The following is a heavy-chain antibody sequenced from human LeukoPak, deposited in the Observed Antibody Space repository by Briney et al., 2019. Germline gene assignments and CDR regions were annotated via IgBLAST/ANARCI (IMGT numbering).Heavy chain of an antibody. D-gene: IGHD3-3*01. CDR3: ARELPLTIFGVANGMDV. J-gene: IGHJ6*02. V-gene: IGHV3-21*01. Sequence: GGSLRLSCAASGFVFSSYDVNWVRQAPGKGLEWVSCFKSSSYIYYADSVRGRFTISRGNAKNSLYLQMSSLRAEDTAVYYCARELPLTIFGVANGMDVWGQGTTVIVSS. CDR2: FKSSSYI. CDR1: GFVFSSYD.